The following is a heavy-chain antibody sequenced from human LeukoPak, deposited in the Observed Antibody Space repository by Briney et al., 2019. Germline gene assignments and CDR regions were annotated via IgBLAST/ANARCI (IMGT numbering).Heavy chain of an antibody. J-gene: IGHJ4*02. CDR3: AREEEMATTDY. Sequence: GGSLRLSCAASGFTFSSYWMHWVRQAPGKGLVWVSRINTNGSSTSYADSVKGRFTISRDNAKNTLYLQMNSLRAEDTAVYYCAREEEMATTDYWGQGTLVTVSS. D-gene: IGHD5-24*01. V-gene: IGHV3-74*01. CDR1: GFTFSSYW. CDR2: INTNGSST.